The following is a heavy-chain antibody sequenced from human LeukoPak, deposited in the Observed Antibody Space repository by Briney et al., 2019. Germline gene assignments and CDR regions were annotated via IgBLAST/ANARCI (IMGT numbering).Heavy chain of an antibody. D-gene: IGHD6-19*01. CDR3: AKDGISGWSPTGWFDP. V-gene: IGHV3-30*02. J-gene: IGHJ5*02. CDR1: GFTFSNHA. Sequence: SGGSLRLSCAPSGFTFSNHAMHWVRQAPGKGLEWVAIIGYEGSYKYYADSVKGRFTISRDNSKNTLYLQVNSLTAEDTAVYYGAKDGISGWSPTGWFDPWGQGTLVTVSS. CDR2: IGYEGSYK.